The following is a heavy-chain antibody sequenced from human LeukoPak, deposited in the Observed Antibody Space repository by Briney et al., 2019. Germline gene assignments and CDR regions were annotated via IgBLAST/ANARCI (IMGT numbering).Heavy chain of an antibody. CDR3: ARAVGRIAAAGTYYYYYYMDV. CDR1: GGSFSGYY. D-gene: IGHD6-13*01. V-gene: IGHV4-34*01. J-gene: IGHJ6*03. Sequence: SETLSLTRAVYGGSFSGYYWSWIRQPPGKGLEWIGEINHSGSTNYNPSLKSRVTISVDTSKNQFSLKLSSVTAADTAVYYCARAVGRIAAAGTYYYYYYMDVWGKGTTVTVSS. CDR2: INHSGST.